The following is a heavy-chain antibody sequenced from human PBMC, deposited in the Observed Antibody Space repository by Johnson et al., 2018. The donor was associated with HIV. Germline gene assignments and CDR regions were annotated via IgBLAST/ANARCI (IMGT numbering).Heavy chain of an antibody. V-gene: IGHV3-30*04. CDR3: AREGVSGSYYDAFDL. D-gene: IGHD1-26*01. CDR1: EFTFSNYA. CDR2: ISYDGRTK. J-gene: IGHJ3*01. Sequence: QVQLVESGGGVVQPGRSLKLSCAASEFTFSNYAMHWVRQSPGKGLERVAVISYDGRTKYYADSVKGRFTISRDNSKNTLFLQMDSLRADDTAVYYCAREGVSGSYYDAFDLWGQGTMVTVSS.